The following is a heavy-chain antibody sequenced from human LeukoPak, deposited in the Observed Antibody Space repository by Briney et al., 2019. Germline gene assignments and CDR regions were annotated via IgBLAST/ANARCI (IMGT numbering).Heavy chain of an antibody. CDR2: IIPIFGTA. CDR1: GYTFTGYG. V-gene: IGHV1-69*13. J-gene: IGHJ5*02. Sequence: SVKVSCKASGYTFTGYGISWVRQAPGQGLEWMGGIIPIFGTANYAQKFQGRVTITADESTSTAYMELSSLRSEDTAVYYCARSGGYCSSTSCPSPYNWFDPWGQGTLVTVSS. D-gene: IGHD2-2*01. CDR3: ARSGGYCSSTSCPSPYNWFDP.